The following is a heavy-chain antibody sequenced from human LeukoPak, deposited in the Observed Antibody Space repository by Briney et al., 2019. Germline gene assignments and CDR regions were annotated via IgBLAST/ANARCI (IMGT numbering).Heavy chain of an antibody. V-gene: IGHV3-23*01. CDR3: ARRSGFYFDY. J-gene: IGHJ4*02. CDR1: GFTFGSHT. D-gene: IGHD3-10*01. CDR2: ISGSGNST. Sequence: PGGSLRLSCAASGFTFGSHTMHWVRQAPGKGLEWVSEISGSGNSTYYADSVKGRFTISRDNSNNTLYLQMNSLRAEDTAVYYCARRSGFYFDYWGQGTLVTVSS.